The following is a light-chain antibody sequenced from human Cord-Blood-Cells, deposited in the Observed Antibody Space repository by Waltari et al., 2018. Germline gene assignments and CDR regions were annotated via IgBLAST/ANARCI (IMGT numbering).Light chain of an antibody. Sequence: DIQMTQSPSSLSASVGDRVTITCRASQSISSYLNWYQQKPGKAPKLLIYAASSLQSGLPSRFSGSGSGTDCTLTISSLQPEDFATYYCQQSYSTPYSFGQGTKLEIK. CDR3: QQSYSTPYS. CDR1: QSISSY. J-gene: IGKJ2*03. V-gene: IGKV1-39*01. CDR2: AAS.